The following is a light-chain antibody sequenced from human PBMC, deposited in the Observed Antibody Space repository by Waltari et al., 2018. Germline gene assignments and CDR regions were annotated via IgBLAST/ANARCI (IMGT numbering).Light chain of an antibody. CDR3: QQYNTYPRT. CDR2: RAS. CDR1: QSVSSW. Sequence: DIQMTQSPPTLSASVGDRVTITCRASQSVSSWLAWYQQKPGKAPNLLIYRASSLESGVPSRFSGSGSGTEFTLTISSLQPDDFATYYCQQYNTYPRTFGQGTKLEI. V-gene: IGKV1-5*03. J-gene: IGKJ2*01.